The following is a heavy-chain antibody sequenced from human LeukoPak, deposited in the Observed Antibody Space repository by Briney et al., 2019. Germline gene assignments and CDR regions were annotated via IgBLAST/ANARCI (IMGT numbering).Heavy chain of an antibody. J-gene: IGHJ6*02. V-gene: IGHV3-7*04. CDR2: IKQDGSEK. Sequence: GGSLRLSCAASGFTVSSNYMSWVRQAPGKGLEWVANIKQDGSEKYYVDSVKGRFTISRDNAKNSLYLQMNSLRAEDTAVYYCARDSTLRYSSSYYYGMDVWGQGTTVTVSS. CDR3: ARDSTLRYSSSYYYGMDV. CDR1: GFTVSSNY. D-gene: IGHD6-13*01.